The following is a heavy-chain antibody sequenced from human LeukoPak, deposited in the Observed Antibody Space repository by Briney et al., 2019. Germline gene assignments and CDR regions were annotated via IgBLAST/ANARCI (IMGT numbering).Heavy chain of an antibody. CDR3: ARDLTFDI. CDR1: GGTFSSYS. Sequence: ASVKVSCKASGGTFSSYSMNWVRQAPGKGLEWVSSISSSSSYIYYADSVKGRFTISRDNAKNSLYLQMNSLRAEDTAVYYCARDLTFDIWGQGTMVTVSS. V-gene: IGHV3-21*01. CDR2: ISSSSSYI. J-gene: IGHJ3*02.